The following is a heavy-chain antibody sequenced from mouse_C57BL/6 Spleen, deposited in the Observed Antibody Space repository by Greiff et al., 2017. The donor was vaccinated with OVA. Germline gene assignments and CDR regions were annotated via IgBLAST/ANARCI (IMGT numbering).Heavy chain of an antibody. CDR2: IWSGGST. CDR3: ARENYSNYLYAMDY. J-gene: IGHJ4*01. CDR1: GFSLTSYG. V-gene: IGHV2-2*01. D-gene: IGHD2-5*01. Sequence: VKLMESGPGLVQPSQSLSITCTVSGFSLTSYGVHWVRQSPGKGLEWLGVIWSGGSTDYNAAFISRLSISKDNSKRQVFFKMNSLQADDTAIYYCARENYSNYLYAMDYWGQGTSVTVSS.